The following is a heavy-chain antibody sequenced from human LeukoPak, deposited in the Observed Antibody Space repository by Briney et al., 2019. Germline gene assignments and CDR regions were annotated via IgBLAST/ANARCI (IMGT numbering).Heavy chain of an antibody. CDR3: ARVEMATIRFDY. J-gene: IGHJ4*02. V-gene: IGHV4-39*07. CDR1: GGSISSSSYY. D-gene: IGHD5-24*01. Sequence: SETLSLTCTVSGGSISSSSYYWGWIRQPPGKGLEWIGSIYYSGSTYYNPSLKSRVTISVDTSKNQFSLKLSSVAAADTAVYYCARVEMATIRFDYWGQGTLVTVSS. CDR2: IYYSGST.